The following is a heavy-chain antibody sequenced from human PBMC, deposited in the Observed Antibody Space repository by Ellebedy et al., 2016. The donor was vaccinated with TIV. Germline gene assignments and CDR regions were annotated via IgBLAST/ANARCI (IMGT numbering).Heavy chain of an antibody. CDR1: GGSITNNNW. J-gene: IGHJ4*02. V-gene: IGHV4-4*02. D-gene: IGHD1-26*01. CDR2: IHHSGRT. CDR3: ARVVGATLFEY. Sequence: SETLSLTCAVSGGSITNNNWWSWVRQPPGKWLEWIGEIHHSGRTSYNPSLKSRVTISVDTSKNQFSLKLSSVTAADTAVYYCARVVGATLFEYWGQGTLVTVSS.